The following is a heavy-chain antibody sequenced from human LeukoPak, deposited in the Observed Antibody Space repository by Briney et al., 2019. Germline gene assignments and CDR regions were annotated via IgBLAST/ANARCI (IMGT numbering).Heavy chain of an antibody. V-gene: IGHV3-11*01. D-gene: IGHD3-10*01. CDR3: ARASFTMVRGVRGYYGMDV. CDR2: ISSSGSTI. Sequence: GGSLRLSCAASGFTFSDYYMSWIRQAPGKGLEWVSYISSSGSTIYYADSVKGRFTISRDNAKNSLYLQMNSLRAEDTVVYYCARASFTMVRGVRGYYGMDVWGQGTTVTVSS. J-gene: IGHJ6*02. CDR1: GFTFSDYY.